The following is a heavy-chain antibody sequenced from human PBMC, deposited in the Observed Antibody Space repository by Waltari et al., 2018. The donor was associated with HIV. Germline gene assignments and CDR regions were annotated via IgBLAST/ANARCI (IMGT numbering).Heavy chain of an antibody. Sequence: EVPMVWSGGGLVQYGGSLRLSRAASGFPFSGIWAPLAREAPGKGLVWVSRINSDGSSTSYADSVKGRFTISRDNAKNTLYLQMNSLRAEDTAVYYCARAGRDGKLPPDYWGQGTLVTVSS. CDR2: INSDGSST. V-gene: IGHV3-74*01. J-gene: IGHJ4*02. CDR1: GFPFSGIW. D-gene: IGHD1-7*01. CDR3: ARAGRDGKLPPDY.